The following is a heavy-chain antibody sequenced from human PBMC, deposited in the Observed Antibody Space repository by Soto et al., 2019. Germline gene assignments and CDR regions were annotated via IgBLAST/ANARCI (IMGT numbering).Heavy chain of an antibody. J-gene: IGHJ5*02. CDR3: ARWFDR. CDR2: IYYSGST. V-gene: IGHV4-39*07. Sequence: SETRSLTCTVSGDSISSGDYYWVWIRQPPGKGLEWIGSIYYSGSTYYNPSLNSRVTISVDTSKIQFSLELSSVTAADTAVYYCARWFDRWGQGTLVTVS. CDR1: GDSISSGDYY.